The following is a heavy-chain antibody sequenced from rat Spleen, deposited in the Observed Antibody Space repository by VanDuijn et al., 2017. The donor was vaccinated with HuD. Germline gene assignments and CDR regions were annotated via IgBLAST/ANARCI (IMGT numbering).Heavy chain of an antibody. CDR3: SRQDNNYYYFDF. Sequence: EVQLVESGGGLVQPGRSMKLSCAASGFTFSNYGMAWVRQAPKKGLEWVAYISYDGGSTYYRDSVKGRFTISRENAISTLYLQMNSLRSEDTATYFCSRQDNNYYYFDFWGPGTMVTVSS. V-gene: IGHV5-22*01. CDR2: ISYDGGST. CDR1: GFTFSNYG. D-gene: IGHD1-10*01. J-gene: IGHJ1*01.